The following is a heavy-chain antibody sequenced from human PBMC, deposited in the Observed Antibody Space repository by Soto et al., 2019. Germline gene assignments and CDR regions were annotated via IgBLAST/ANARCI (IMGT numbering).Heavy chain of an antibody. D-gene: IGHD6-19*01. Sequence: SETLSLTCTVSGGSISSSSYYWGWIRQPPGKGLEWIGEINHSGSTNYNPSLKSRVTISVDTSKNQFSLKMTSMTAADTAVYYCAREGPGLSSGGWSQRYNWFDPWGQGTLVTVSS. CDR2: INHSGST. CDR3: AREGPGLSSGGWSQRYNWFDP. CDR1: GGSISSSSYY. J-gene: IGHJ5*02. V-gene: IGHV4-39*07.